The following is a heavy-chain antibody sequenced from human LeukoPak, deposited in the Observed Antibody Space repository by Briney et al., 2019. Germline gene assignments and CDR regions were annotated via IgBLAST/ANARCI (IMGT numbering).Heavy chain of an antibody. D-gene: IGHD6-6*01. CDR2: ISAYNGNT. Sequence: ASVKVSCKASGYTFTSSGISWVRQAPGQGFEWMGWISAYNGNTNYAQKLQGRVTMTTDTSTSTAYMELSSLRSEDTAVYYCARGGPLVPLDYWGQGTLVTVSS. J-gene: IGHJ4*02. CDR3: ARGGPLVPLDY. V-gene: IGHV1-18*01. CDR1: GYTFTSSG.